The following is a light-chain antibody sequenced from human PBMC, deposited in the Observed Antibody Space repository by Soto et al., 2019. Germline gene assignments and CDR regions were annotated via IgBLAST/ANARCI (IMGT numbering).Light chain of an antibody. CDR1: ISNIGSNY. J-gene: IGLJ2*01. CDR3: AAWDDCLSGVV. V-gene: IGLV1-47*02. CDR2: GTN. Sequence: QSVLSQSPSVSGTPGQRVTISCSGSISNIGSNYVCWYQHLPGTAPKLLIYGTNQRSSGVPDRFSGSKSGTSASLAISGLRSEDEADYYCAAWDDCLSGVVFGGGTKLTVL.